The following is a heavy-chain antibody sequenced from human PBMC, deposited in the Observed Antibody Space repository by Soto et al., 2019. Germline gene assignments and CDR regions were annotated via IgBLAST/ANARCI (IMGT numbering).Heavy chain of an antibody. CDR3: AKRGMLNPKNYYDLDV. V-gene: IGHV3-23*01. J-gene: IGHJ6*03. CDR1: GFTFSNFA. CDR2: LSGSSPDA. D-gene: IGHD3-16*01. Sequence: EVQLLESGGGLVQPGGSLRLSCEASGFTFSNFAMKWVRQAPGKGLEWVSHLSGSSPDASYAESVKGRFTISRDNSKNTLYLQMNSLRAEDTAVYYCAKRGMLNPKNYYDLDVWGKGTTVTVSS.